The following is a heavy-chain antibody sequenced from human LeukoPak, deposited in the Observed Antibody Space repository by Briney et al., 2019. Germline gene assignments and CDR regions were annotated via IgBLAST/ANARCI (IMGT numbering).Heavy chain of an antibody. CDR2: ISSSGSML. CDR1: GFTFSDYY. J-gene: IGHJ4*02. D-gene: IGHD6-13*01. Sequence: GGSLRLSCTVSGFTFSDYYMSWVRQAPGKGLEWVSCISSSGSMLHYADSVEGRFTISRDNAKNSLYLQMSSLRVEDTAVYYCTRRPYSSSWYYFDYWGQGTLVTVSS. CDR3: TRRPYSSSWYYFDY. V-gene: IGHV3-11*04.